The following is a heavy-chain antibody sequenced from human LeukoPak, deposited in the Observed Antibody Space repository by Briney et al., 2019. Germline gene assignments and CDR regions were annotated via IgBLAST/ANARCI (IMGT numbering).Heavy chain of an antibody. D-gene: IGHD6-19*01. CDR1: GASFNSYY. CDR3: AGVTAVADLGWFDP. V-gene: IGHV4-59*08. J-gene: IGHJ5*02. CDR2: IYYSGST. Sequence: PSETLSLTCTVSGASFNSYYWSWLRQPAGKGLEWIGYIYYSGSTNYNPSLKSRVTISVDTSKNQFSLKLSSVTAADTAVYYCAGVTAVADLGWFDPWGQGTLVTVSS.